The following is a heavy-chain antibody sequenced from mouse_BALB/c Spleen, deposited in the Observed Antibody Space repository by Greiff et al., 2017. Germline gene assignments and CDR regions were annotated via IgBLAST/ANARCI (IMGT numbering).Heavy chain of an antibody. D-gene: IGHD1-1*01. CDR1: GFAFSSYD. CDR2: ISSGGGST. J-gene: IGHJ2*01. Sequence: EVKVVESGGGLVKPGGSLKLSCAASGFAFSSYDMSWVRQTPEKRLEWVAYISSGGGSTYYPDTVKGRFTISRDNAKNTLYLQMSSLKSEDTAMYYCARHIYYYGSLDYWGQGTTLTVSS. V-gene: IGHV5-12-1*01. CDR3: ARHIYYYGSLDY.